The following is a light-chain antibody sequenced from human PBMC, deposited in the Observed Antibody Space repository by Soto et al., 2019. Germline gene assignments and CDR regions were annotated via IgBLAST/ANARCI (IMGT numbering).Light chain of an antibody. J-gene: IGKJ1*01. V-gene: IGKV1-5*03. CDR2: KAS. CDR1: QALSNY. CDR3: QQYNTLGT. Sequence: DIQLTQSPSVLSASVGDTVTITCRASQALSNYLAWYQQKPGKAPDLLIYKASSLESGVPSRFSGSGSGTEFTLTISSLQPDDFATYYCQQYNTLGTFGQGTKVDIK.